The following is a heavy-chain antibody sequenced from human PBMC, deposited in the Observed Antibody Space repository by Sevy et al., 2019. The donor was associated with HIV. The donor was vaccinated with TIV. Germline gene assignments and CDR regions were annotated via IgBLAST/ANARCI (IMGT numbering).Heavy chain of an antibody. CDR2: FDPEDGET. V-gene: IGHV1-24*01. CDR3: ATLDFWSDYPFYGLDV. CDR1: GYTLSKLP. Sequence: ASVKVSCKVSGYTLSKLPMHWVRQAPGKGLEWMGGFDPEDGETIYAQKFQGRVIMTEDTSSDTAYMELSSLRSEDTAVYYCATLDFWSDYPFYGLDVWGQGTTVTVSS. J-gene: IGHJ6*02. D-gene: IGHD3-3*01.